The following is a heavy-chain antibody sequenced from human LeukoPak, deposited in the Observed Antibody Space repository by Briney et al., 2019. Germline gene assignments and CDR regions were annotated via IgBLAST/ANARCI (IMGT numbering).Heavy chain of an antibody. CDR2: ISSNGSSV. J-gene: IGHJ6*03. D-gene: IGHD3-3*01. CDR3: ARDGYDFWSGSIYYYFYMDV. V-gene: IGHV3-48*01. Sequence: GGSLRLSCAASGFTFSKYSMNWVRQAPGKGLEWVSYISSNGSSVQYADSAKGRFTFSRDNAKNSLYLQMNSLRAKDTAVYYCARDGYDFWSGSIYYYFYMDVWGKGTTVTVSS. CDR1: GFTFSKYS.